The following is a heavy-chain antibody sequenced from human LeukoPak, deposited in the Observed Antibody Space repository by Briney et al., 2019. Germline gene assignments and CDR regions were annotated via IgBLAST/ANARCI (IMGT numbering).Heavy chain of an antibody. CDR2: ISGSGGST. CDR3: AKSMVRGVIILPYYYYYYMDV. Sequence: GGSLRLSCAASGFTFSSYAMSWVRQAPGKGLEWVSAISGSGGSTYYADSVKGRFTISRDNSKNTLYLQMNSLRAEDTAVYYCAKSMVRGVIILPYYYYYYMDVWGKGTTVTISS. J-gene: IGHJ6*03. CDR1: GFTFSSYA. D-gene: IGHD3-10*01. V-gene: IGHV3-23*01.